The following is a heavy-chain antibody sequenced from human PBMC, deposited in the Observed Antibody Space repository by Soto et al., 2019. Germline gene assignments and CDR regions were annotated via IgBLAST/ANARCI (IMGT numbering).Heavy chain of an antibody. CDR1: GFTFSSYA. V-gene: IGHV3-33*08. CDR3: ASRVLDCGDYGDAFDI. Sequence: GGSLRLSCAASGFTFSSYAMSWVRQAPGKGLEWVAVIWYDGSNKYCADSVKGRFTISRDNSKNTLYLQMNSLRAEDTAVYYCASRVLDCGDYGDAFDIWGQGTMVTVSS. D-gene: IGHD4-17*01. CDR2: IWYDGSNK. J-gene: IGHJ3*02.